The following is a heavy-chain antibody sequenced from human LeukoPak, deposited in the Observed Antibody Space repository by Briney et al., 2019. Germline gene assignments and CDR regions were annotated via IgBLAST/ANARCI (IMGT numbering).Heavy chain of an antibody. CDR3: ARPIWGHGEQLQHYYYMDV. Sequence: SETLSLTCTVSGGSISSSNYYWGWIRQPPGKGLEWIGSIYYSGSTYYNPSLKSRVTISVDTSKNQFSLKLSSVTAADTAVYYCARPIWGHGEQLQHYYYMDVWGKGTTVTVSS. J-gene: IGHJ6*03. V-gene: IGHV4-39*01. CDR1: GGSISSSNYY. D-gene: IGHD6-13*01. CDR2: IYYSGST.